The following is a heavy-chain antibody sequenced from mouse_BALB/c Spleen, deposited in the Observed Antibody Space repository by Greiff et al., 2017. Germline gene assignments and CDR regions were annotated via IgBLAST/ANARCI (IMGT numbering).Heavy chain of an antibody. V-gene: IGHV1S126*01. J-gene: IGHJ3*01. CDR3: AREGSSLWFAY. CDR2: IDPSDSET. Sequence: VHLVESGPQLVRPGASVKISCKASGYSFTSYWMHWVKQRPGQGLEWIGMIDPSDSETRLNQKFKDKATLTVDKSSSTAYMQLSSPTSEDSAVYYCAREGSSLWFAYWGQGTLVTVSA. D-gene: IGHD1-1*01. CDR1: GYSFTSYW.